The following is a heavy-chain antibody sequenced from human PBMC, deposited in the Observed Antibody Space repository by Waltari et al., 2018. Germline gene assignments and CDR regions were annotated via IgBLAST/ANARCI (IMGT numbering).Heavy chain of an antibody. CDR3: ARVARTFSIVLVVYARNYFDY. Sequence: QVQLQQWGAGLLKPSETLSLTCAVYGGSFSGYYWSWIRQPPGKGLEWIGEINHSGSTNYNPSLKSRVTISVDTSKNQFSLKLSSVTAADTAVYYCARVARTFSIVLVVYARNYFDYWGQGTLVTVSS. D-gene: IGHD2-8*02. CDR1: GGSFSGYY. V-gene: IGHV4-34*01. CDR2: INHSGST. J-gene: IGHJ4*02.